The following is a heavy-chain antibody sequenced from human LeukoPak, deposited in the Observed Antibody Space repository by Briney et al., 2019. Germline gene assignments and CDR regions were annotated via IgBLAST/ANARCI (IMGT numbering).Heavy chain of an antibody. V-gene: IGHV3-21*01. CDR2: ISSSGSYI. J-gene: IGHJ4*02. CDR1: AFTFSSYS. Sequence: GGSLRLSCAASAFTFSSYSMNWVRQAPGKGLEWVSSISSSGSYIYYADSVKGRFTISRDNAKNSLYLQMNSLRAEDTAVYYCARGLSGYDHFDYWGQGTLVTVSS. D-gene: IGHD5-12*01. CDR3: ARGLSGYDHFDY.